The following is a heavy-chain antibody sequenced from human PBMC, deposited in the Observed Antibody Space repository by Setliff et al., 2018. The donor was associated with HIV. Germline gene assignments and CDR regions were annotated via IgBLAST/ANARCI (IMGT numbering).Heavy chain of an antibody. J-gene: IGHJ5*02. Sequence: PSETLSLTCTVSGGPFSSSSYYWGWIRQPPGKGLEWIGNIYYSGSTYYNPSLKSRVTISVDTSKNQFSLKLSSVTAADTAVYYCARGELLNNWLDPWGQGTLVTVSS. D-gene: IGHD1-26*01. V-gene: IGHV4-39*07. CDR2: IYYSGST. CDR3: ARGELLNNWLDP. CDR1: GGPFSSSSYY.